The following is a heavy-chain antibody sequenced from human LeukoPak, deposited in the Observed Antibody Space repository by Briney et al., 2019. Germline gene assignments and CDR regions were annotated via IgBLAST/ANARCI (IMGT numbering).Heavy chain of an antibody. V-gene: IGHV3-7*01. Sequence: GGSLRLSCAASGFIFSSFWMGWVRQAPGKGLEWVANIKGDGSKTFYVDSVKGRFTISRDNAKNSLYLQMNSLKAEDTAVYYCVRDLPDYRGQGTLVAVSS. CDR2: IKGDGSKT. CDR3: VRDLPDY. J-gene: IGHJ4*02. CDR1: GFIFSSFW.